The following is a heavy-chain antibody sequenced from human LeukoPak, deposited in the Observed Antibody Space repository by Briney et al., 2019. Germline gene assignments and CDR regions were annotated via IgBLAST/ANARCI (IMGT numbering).Heavy chain of an antibody. CDR2: ISGGGGST. CDR1: GFTFSSYW. CDR3: AKGINSFFFDY. D-gene: IGHD2/OR15-2a*01. J-gene: IGHJ4*02. V-gene: IGHV3-23*01. Sequence: GGSLRLSCAASGFTFSSYWMNWARQAPGKGLEWVSAISGGGGSTYYADSVKGRFTISRDNSKNTLYLQMNSLRAEDTAVYYCAKGINSFFFDYWGRGTLVTVSS.